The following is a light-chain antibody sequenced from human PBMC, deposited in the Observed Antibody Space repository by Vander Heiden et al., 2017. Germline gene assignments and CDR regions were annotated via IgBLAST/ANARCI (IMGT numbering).Light chain of an antibody. J-gene: IGKJ4*01. Sequence: NVLTQSPATLSLSPGERATLSCRASQNIGIDLAWYQHKPGQAPRLLISDASDRATGIPARFSGSGSGTDFTLTISSLEPEDVAVYYCQQRNGWPLTFGGGTKMDIK. CDR3: QQRNGWPLT. CDR2: DAS. CDR1: QNIGID. V-gene: IGKV3-11*01.